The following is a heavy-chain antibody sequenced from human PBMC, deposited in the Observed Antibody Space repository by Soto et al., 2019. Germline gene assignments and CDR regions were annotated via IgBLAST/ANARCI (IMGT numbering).Heavy chain of an antibody. CDR3: ATYDSSDYYSGSPIGWFDP. CDR2: IYYSGST. J-gene: IGHJ5*02. CDR1: GGSISSGGYY. Sequence: SEMLSLTCTVSGGSISSGGYYWSWIRQHPGKGLEWIGYIYYSGSTYYNPSLKSRVTISVDTSKNQFSLKLSSVTAADTAVYYCATYDSSDYYSGSPIGWFDPWGQGTLVTVSS. D-gene: IGHD3-22*01. V-gene: IGHV4-31*03.